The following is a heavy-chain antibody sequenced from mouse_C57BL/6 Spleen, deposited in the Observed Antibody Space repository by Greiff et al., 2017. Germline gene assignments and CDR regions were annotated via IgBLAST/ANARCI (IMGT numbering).Heavy chain of an antibody. Sequence: VQLQQSGAELVKPGASVKMSCKASGYTFTSYWITWVKQRPGQGLEWIGDIYPGSGSTNYNEKFKSKATLTVDTSSSTAYMQLSSLTSEDSAVYYCARYYGSRAWFAYWGQGTLVTVSA. CDR1: GYTFTSYW. V-gene: IGHV1-55*01. J-gene: IGHJ3*01. CDR2: IYPGSGST. D-gene: IGHD1-1*01. CDR3: ARYYGSRAWFAY.